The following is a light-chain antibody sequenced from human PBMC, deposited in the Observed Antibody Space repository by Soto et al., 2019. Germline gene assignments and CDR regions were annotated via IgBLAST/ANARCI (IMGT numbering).Light chain of an antibody. J-gene: IGKJ5*01. CDR3: HHRGNGIT. Sequence: EIVLTQSPATLSLSPGDTATLACGASQSFSSSLAWYQQKPGQAPRLLIYDASSRATGSPARFSGSGSGTDFTLTISSLEPEDFAVYYCHHRGNGITFGQGTRLEIK. V-gene: IGKV3-11*01. CDR1: QSFSSS. CDR2: DAS.